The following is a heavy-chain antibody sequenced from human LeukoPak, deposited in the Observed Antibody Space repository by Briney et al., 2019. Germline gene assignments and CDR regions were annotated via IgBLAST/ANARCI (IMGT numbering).Heavy chain of an antibody. V-gene: IGHV3-48*03. D-gene: IGHD4-17*01. CDR1: GFTFSSYE. CDR3: ARMTTVTTGQVY. J-gene: IGHJ4*02. CDR2: ISSSGSTI. Sequence: GGSLRLSCAASGFTFSSYEMNWVRQAPGKGLEWVSYISSSGSTIYYADSVKGRFTISRDNAKNSLYLQMNSLRAEDTAVYYCARMTTVTTGQVYWGQGTLVTVSS.